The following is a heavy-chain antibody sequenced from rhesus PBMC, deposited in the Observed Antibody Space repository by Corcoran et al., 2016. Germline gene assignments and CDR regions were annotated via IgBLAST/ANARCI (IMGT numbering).Heavy chain of an antibody. CDR3: ARQRYNYDSGYVDY. V-gene: IGHV4-122*02. CDR2: ITYSGST. J-gene: IGHJ4*01. Sequence: QVQLQESGPGLVKPSETLSLTCAVSGGSISSGSYYWSWIRQPPGRGLEWIEYITYSGSTSYSPSLKSRVTISRDTSKNQFSLKLSSVTAADTAVYYCARQRYNYDSGYVDYWGQGVLVTVSS. CDR1: GGSISSGSYY. D-gene: IGHD3-28*01.